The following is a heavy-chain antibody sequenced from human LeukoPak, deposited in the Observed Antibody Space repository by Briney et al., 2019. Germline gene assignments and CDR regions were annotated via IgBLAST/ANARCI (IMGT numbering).Heavy chain of an antibody. CDR1: GGSISSYY. CDR2: IYYSGST. J-gene: IGHJ3*02. V-gene: IGHV4-39*01. CDR3: ALGAADAFDI. Sequence: SETLSLTCTVSGGSISSYYWGWIRQPPGKGLEWIGSIYYSGSTYYNPSLKSRVTISVDTSKSQFSLKLSSVTAADTAVYYCALGAADAFDIWGQGTMVTVSS.